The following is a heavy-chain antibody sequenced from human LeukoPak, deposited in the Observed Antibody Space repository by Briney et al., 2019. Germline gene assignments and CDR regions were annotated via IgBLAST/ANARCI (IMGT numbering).Heavy chain of an antibody. V-gene: IGHV1-2*02. J-gene: IGHJ4*02. CDR1: GYTFTGYY. Sequence: ASVKVSCKASGYTFTGYYMHWVRQAPGQGLKWMGWINPNSGGTNYAQKFQGRVTMTRDTSISTAYMELSRLRSDDTAVYYCARVALDYYDSSGYIDYWGQGTLVTVSS. CDR2: INPNSGGT. D-gene: IGHD3-22*01. CDR3: ARVALDYYDSSGYIDY.